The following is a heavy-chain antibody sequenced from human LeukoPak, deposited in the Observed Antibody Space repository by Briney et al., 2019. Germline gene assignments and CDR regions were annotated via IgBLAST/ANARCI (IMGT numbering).Heavy chain of an antibody. Sequence: SETLSLTCTVSGGSISSSSYYWGWIRQPPGKGLEWIGSIYYSGSTYYNPSLKSRVTISVDTSKNQFSLKLSSVTTADTAVYYCARHMGGRHLYDILTGYGGYFDYWGQGTLVTVSS. J-gene: IGHJ4*02. CDR2: IYYSGST. D-gene: IGHD3-9*01. V-gene: IGHV4-39*01. CDR3: ARHMGGRHLYDILTGYGGYFDY. CDR1: GGSISSSSYY.